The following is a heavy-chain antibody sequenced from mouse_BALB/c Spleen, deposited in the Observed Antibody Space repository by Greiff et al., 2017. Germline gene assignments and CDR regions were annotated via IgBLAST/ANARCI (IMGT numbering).Heavy chain of an antibody. V-gene: IGHV3-6*02. CDR3: ARGEGYDGYYAY. Sequence: ESGPGLVKPSQSLSLTCSVTGYSITSGYYWNWIRQFPGNKLEWMGYISYDGSNNYNPSLKNRISITRDTSKNQFFLKLNSVTTEDTATYYCARGEGYDGYYAYWGQGTTLTVSS. J-gene: IGHJ2*01. CDR2: ISYDGSN. D-gene: IGHD2-3*01. CDR1: GYSITSGYY.